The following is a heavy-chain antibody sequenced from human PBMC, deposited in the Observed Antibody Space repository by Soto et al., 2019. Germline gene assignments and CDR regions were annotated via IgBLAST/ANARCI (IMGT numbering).Heavy chain of an antibody. D-gene: IGHD3-16*01. V-gene: IGHV1-69*02. Sequence: GASVKVSCKASGGTFSSYTISWVRQAPGQGLEWMGRIIPILGIANYAQKFQGRVTITADKSTSTAYMELSSLRSEDTAVYYCARGQSRLRAHLPYNWFDPWGQGTLVTVSS. J-gene: IGHJ5*02. CDR2: IIPILGIA. CDR1: GGTFSSYT. CDR3: ARGQSRLRAHLPYNWFDP.